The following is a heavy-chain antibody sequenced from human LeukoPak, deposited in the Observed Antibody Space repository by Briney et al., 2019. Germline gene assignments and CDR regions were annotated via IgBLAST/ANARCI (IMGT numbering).Heavy chain of an antibody. V-gene: IGHV4-31*03. CDR2: IYYSGST. CDR3: AISAGSGYYGIFDY. CDR1: GGSISSGGYY. D-gene: IGHD3-22*01. Sequence: SQTLSLTCTVSGGSISSGGYYWSWIRQHPGKGLERIGYIYYSGSTYYNPSLKSRVTISVDTSKNRFSLKLSSVTAADTAVYYCAISAGSGYYGIFDYWGQGTLVTVSS. J-gene: IGHJ4*02.